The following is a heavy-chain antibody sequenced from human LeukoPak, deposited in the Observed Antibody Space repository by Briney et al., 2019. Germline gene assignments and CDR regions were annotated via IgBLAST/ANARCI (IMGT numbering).Heavy chain of an antibody. D-gene: IGHD3-22*01. CDR1: GGSITSGDFS. J-gene: IGHJ4*02. V-gene: IGHV4-30-2*01. CDR3: ARGPRGYYDATGSARYFDY. CDR2: IYLNGKT. Sequence: PSETLSLTCAVSGGSITSGDFSWSWIRQPPGKGLEWIGYIYLNGKTSYNPSLKSRVTISGDRSKNHFPLKLHSVTAADTAIYYCARGPRGYYDATGSARYFDYWGRGTLVTVSS.